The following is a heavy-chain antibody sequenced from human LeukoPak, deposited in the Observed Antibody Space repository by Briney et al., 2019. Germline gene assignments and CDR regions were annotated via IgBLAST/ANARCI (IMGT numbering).Heavy chain of an antibody. CDR1: GFTFSAYS. D-gene: IGHD2-2*01. CDR2: ISSGSEDT. Sequence: GGSLRLSCAASGFTFSAYSMSWIRQAPGKGLEWVSYISSGSEDTLYADSVKGRFTISGDNAKNSLYLQMNSLTAEDTAVYYCVGPPCLRGGYCSTNSWGQGTLVTVDS. J-gene: IGHJ4*02. CDR3: VGPPCLRGGYCSTNS. V-gene: IGHV3-11*03.